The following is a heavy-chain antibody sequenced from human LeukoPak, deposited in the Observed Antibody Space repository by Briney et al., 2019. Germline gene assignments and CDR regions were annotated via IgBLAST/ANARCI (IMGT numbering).Heavy chain of an antibody. CDR1: GFTFSTYS. CDR3: ARDILTKQAYSGYDN. CDR2: ISSSSNTI. V-gene: IGHV3-48*02. Sequence: SGGPLRLSCAASGFTFSTYSVNWVRQAPGKGLEWVSYISSSSNTIYYADSVKGRFTISRDNAKNSLYLQMNSLRDEDTAVYYCARDILTKQAYSGYDNWGQGTLVTVSS. D-gene: IGHD5-12*01. J-gene: IGHJ4*02.